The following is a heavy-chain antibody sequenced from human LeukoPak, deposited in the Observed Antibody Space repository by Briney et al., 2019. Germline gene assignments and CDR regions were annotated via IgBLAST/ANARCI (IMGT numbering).Heavy chain of an antibody. J-gene: IGHJ4*02. CDR2: ISGSGGST. CDR1: GFTFSNYA. V-gene: IGHV3-23*01. CDR3: AKDTYSEDSY. Sequence: GSLRLSCAASGFTFSNYAMSWVRQAPGKGLEWVSAISGSGGSTYYADAVKGRFTISRDNSKNTLYLQMNSLRAEDTAVHYCAKDTYSEDSYWGQGTLVTVSS. D-gene: IGHD3-3*01.